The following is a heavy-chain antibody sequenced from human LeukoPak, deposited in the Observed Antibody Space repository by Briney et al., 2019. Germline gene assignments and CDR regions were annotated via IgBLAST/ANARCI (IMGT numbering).Heavy chain of an antibody. CDR3: ASLPLWDILTGYYKYDAFDI. CDR2: NHYSGRT. CDR1: GGSISYYY. V-gene: IGHV4-59*08. D-gene: IGHD3-9*01. J-gene: IGHJ3*02. Sequence: PSEAKFPSWTSAGGSISYYYRSWLRPPPREGQERVGYNHYSGRTNFTASLKSRVTISVDTSKCQFSLKLGSVTSAYTAVYYWASLPLWDILTGYYKYDAFDIWGQGTMVTVSS.